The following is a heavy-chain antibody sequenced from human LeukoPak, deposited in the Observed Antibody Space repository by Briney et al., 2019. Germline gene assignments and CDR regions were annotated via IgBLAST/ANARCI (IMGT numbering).Heavy chain of an antibody. CDR3: ARLPIVVITSGGY. J-gene: IGHJ4*02. Sequence: PGGSLRLSCAASGFTVSSNYMTWVRQAPGEELEWLSVIYSDGSTYYADSVKGRFTILRDNSKNTLYLQMNSLRAEDTAVYYCARLPIVVITSGGYWGQGTLVTVSS. D-gene: IGHD3-22*01. V-gene: IGHV3-53*01. CDR1: GFTVSSNY. CDR2: IYSDGST.